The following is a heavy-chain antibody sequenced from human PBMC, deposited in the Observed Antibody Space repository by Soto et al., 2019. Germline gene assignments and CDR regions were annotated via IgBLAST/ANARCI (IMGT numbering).Heavy chain of an antibody. CDR3: ARVTTVTSFDY. CDR2: IYYSGST. CDR1: GGSISSYY. Sequence: SETLSLTCTVSGGSISSYYWSWIRQPPGKGLEWIGYIYYSGSTNYNPSLKSRVTISADTSKNQFSLKLSSVTAADTAVYYCARVTTVTSFDYWGQGTLVTVSS. D-gene: IGHD4-4*01. J-gene: IGHJ4*02. V-gene: IGHV4-59*01.